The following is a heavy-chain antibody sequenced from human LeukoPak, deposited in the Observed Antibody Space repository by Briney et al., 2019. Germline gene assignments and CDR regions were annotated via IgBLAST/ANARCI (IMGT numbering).Heavy chain of an antibody. CDR3: ARRITMVRGAFDY. D-gene: IGHD3-10*01. V-gene: IGHV4-34*01. CDR2: IYYSGST. J-gene: IGHJ4*02. Sequence: SETLSLTCAVYGVSFSGYFWTWIRQPPGKGLEWIGYIYYSGSTNYNPSLKSRVTISVDTSKNQFSLKLSSVTAADTAVYYCARRITMVRGAFDYWGQGALVTVSS. CDR1: GVSFSGYF.